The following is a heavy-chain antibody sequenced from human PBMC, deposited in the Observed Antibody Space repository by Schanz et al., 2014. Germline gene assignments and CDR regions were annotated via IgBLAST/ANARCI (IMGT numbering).Heavy chain of an antibody. CDR2: ISAYNGNT. CDR1: GYTFTSYG. Sequence: QVQLVQSGAEVKKPGASVKVSCKASGYTFTSYGISWVRQAPGQGLEWMGWISAYNGNTKYPQKLQGRVTMTTDTATSTAYMELRRLRSDDTAVYSCARDGADFYDILTEEDYWGQGTLVTVSS. V-gene: IGHV1-18*01. D-gene: IGHD3-9*01. J-gene: IGHJ4*02. CDR3: ARDGADFYDILTEEDY.